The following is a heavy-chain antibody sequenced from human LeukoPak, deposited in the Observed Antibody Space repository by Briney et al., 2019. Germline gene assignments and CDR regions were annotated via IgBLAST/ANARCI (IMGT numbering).Heavy chain of an antibody. Sequence: PSETLSLTCTVSGGSVSSRGYSWSWIRKSPGKGLEWFGYIYHNGSTTYNPSLESRVTISMDTSRNQFSLRLSSVTTADTAVYYCARYLVVVSAIGRGYFDHWGQGTLVTVSS. V-gene: IGHV4-61*08. CDR2: IYHNGST. CDR1: GGSVSSRGYS. CDR3: ARYLVVVSAIGRGYFDH. J-gene: IGHJ4*02. D-gene: IGHD2-21*02.